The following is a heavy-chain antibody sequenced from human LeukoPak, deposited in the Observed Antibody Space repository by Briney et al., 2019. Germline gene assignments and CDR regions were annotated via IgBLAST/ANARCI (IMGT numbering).Heavy chain of an antibody. J-gene: IGHJ4*02. V-gene: IGHV3-7*04. Sequence: GGSLRLSCAASGFTFSSYWMSWVRQAPGKGLEWVANIKQGGSEKYYVDSVKGRFTISRDNAKNSLYLQMNSLRAEDTAVYYCARDSAAVAGSLDYWGQGTLVTVSS. CDR2: IKQGGSEK. CDR1: GFTFSSYW. D-gene: IGHD6-19*01. CDR3: ARDSAAVAGSLDY.